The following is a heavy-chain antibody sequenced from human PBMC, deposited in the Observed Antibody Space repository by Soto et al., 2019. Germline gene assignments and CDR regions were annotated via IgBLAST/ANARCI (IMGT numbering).Heavy chain of an antibody. CDR3: PRDSSTGTNSYKWFDP. CDR1: GYTFTDHY. V-gene: IGHV1-2*02. J-gene: IGHJ5*02. Sequence: QVQLVQSGAEVKEPGASMKVSCKASGYTFTDHYINWGRQAPGQGPKYMGWIHPNSGDTKYGERFQGRVTMTRATSINTAHMELRRLTSHDTAVYSCPRDSSTGTNSYKWFDPWGQGTLVTVSS. CDR2: IHPNSGDT. D-gene: IGHD1-1*01.